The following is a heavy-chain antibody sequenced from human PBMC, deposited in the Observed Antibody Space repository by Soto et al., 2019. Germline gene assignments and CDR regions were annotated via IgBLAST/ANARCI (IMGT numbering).Heavy chain of an antibody. D-gene: IGHD3-10*01. CDR2: IYYSGDT. J-gene: IGHJ4*02. V-gene: IGHV4-39*01. Sequence: QLQLQESGPGLVKPSQTLSLTCTVSGGSISSSGYYWGWIRQPPGKGLEWIGSIYYSGDTYFYPSLRSRVTLSVYTSKNQFSLKLSSVTAADTAMYYCVRGGRYYMQETYYFDYWGQGTLVTVSS. CDR1: GGSISSSGYY. CDR3: VRGGRYYMQETYYFDY.